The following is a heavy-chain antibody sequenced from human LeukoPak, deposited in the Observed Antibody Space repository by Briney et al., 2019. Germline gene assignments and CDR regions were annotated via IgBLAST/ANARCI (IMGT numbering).Heavy chain of an antibody. Sequence: PGGSLRLSCAASGLTFSSYAMTWVRQAPGKGLEWVSSLSGSGGSAYYADSVKGRFSISRDNSKNTLYLQMSSLRAGDTAVYYCAKALWDGAFDIWGQWTMVTVSS. J-gene: IGHJ3*02. CDR1: GLTFSSYA. CDR3: AKALWDGAFDI. CDR2: LSGSGGSA. D-gene: IGHD3-10*01. V-gene: IGHV3-23*01.